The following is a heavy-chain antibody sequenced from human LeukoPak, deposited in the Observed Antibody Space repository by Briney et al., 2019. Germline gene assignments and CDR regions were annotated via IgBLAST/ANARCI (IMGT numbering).Heavy chain of an antibody. CDR3: AKVHAGYSSSWYQANYFDY. J-gene: IGHJ4*02. Sequence: GGSLRLSCAASGFTFSSYAMSWVRQAPGKGLEWVSAISGSGGSTYYADSVKGRFTISRDNSKNTLYLQMNSLRAEDTAVYYCAKVHAGYSSSWYQANYFDYWGQGTLVTVSP. CDR1: GFTFSSYA. D-gene: IGHD6-13*01. V-gene: IGHV3-23*01. CDR2: ISGSGGST.